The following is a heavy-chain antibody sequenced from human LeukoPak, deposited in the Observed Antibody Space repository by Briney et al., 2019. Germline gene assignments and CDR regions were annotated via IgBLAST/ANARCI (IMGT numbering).Heavy chain of an antibody. CDR3: ARSPLYCSSTSCYKGNYFDY. J-gene: IGHJ4*02. CDR2: IYYSGST. V-gene: IGHV4-59*01. D-gene: IGHD2-2*02. CDR1: GGSISSYH. Sequence: PSETLSLTCTVSGGSISSYHWSWIRQPPGKGLEWIGYIYYSGSTNYNPSLKSRVTISVDTSKNQFSLKLSSVTAADTAVYYCARSPLYCSSTSCYKGNYFDYWGQGTLVTVSS.